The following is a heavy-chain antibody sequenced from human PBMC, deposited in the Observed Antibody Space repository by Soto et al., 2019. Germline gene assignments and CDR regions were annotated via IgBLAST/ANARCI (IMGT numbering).Heavy chain of an antibody. CDR1: GFTFSSYA. J-gene: IGHJ6*02. CDR2: ISGSGGST. D-gene: IGHD5-12*01. CDR3: AKDDGGYEFSHKYGMDV. Sequence: EVQLLESGGGLVQPGGSLRLSCAASGFTFSSYAVSWVRQAPGKGLEWVSAISGSGGSTYYAASVMGRFTFSRDNSKNTMYLQMKSLRAEDTAVYYCAKDDGGYEFSHKYGMDVWGQGATVTVSS. V-gene: IGHV3-23*01.